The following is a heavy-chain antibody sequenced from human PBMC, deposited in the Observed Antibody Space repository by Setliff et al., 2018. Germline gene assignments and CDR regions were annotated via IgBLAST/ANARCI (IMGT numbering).Heavy chain of an antibody. J-gene: IGHJ4*02. CDR3: AKFSPDAYNFDY. D-gene: IGHD2-2*01. Sequence: LRLSCAASGFTFSSYWMHWVRQTPGKGLVWVSRISRGGNTIYYADSVKGRFTVSRDNTKNFLYLQMNSLRAEDTAVYYCAKFSPDAYNFDYWGQGTLVTVSS. V-gene: IGHV3-74*01. CDR1: GFTFSSYW. CDR2: ISRGGNTI.